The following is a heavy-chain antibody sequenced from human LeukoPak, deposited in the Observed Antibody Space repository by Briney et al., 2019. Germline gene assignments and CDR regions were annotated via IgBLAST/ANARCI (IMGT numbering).Heavy chain of an antibody. CDR3: ATAPILRGEGGEHYKYGMDV. Sequence: SGTLSLTCAVSVGSISSGNWWTWVRQSPGKGLEWIGEIYHNGTLNYNPSLKSRVTISADSFKNHFSLKLTSVTAADTAVYYCATAPILRGEGGEHYKYGMDVWGQGTTVIVSS. J-gene: IGHJ6*02. CDR2: IYHNGTL. V-gene: IGHV4-4*02. D-gene: IGHD2-2*02. CDR1: VGSISSGNW.